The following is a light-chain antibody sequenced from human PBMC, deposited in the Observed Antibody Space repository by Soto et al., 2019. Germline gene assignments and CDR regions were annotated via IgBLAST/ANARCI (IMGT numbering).Light chain of an antibody. Sequence: EIGMTQSPSSLSASIGDRVTLTCRASQGVSNYLTWYQQKPGQAPRLLIYGASSRDSGIPARFSGSGSGTEFTLTISSLQSEDFAIYYCQQSYSTPRTFGQGTKVDIK. V-gene: IGKV1-39*01. J-gene: IGKJ1*01. CDR3: QQSYSTPRT. CDR1: QGVSNY. CDR2: GAS.